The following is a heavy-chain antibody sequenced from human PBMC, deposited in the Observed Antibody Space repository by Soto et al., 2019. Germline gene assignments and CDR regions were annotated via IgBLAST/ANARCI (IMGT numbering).Heavy chain of an antibody. J-gene: IGHJ4*02. Sequence: EVQLVESGGGLVQPGGSLRLSCAASGFTFSSSWMYWVRQAPGKGLVWVSRINSEESNIGIADSVKGRFTISRDNAKNTLYLQMNSLRAEDTAVYYCARGYTNSGWSAVDYWGQGTLVTVSS. V-gene: IGHV3-74*01. CDR3: ARGYTNSGWSAVDY. CDR1: GFTFSSSW. D-gene: IGHD6-19*01. CDR2: INSEESNI.